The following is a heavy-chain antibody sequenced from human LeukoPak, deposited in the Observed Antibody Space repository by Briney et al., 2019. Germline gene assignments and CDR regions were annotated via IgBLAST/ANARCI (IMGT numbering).Heavy chain of an antibody. CDR3: ARIRTPSNAFDS. D-gene: IGHD4-11*01. CDR2: IIPIIGRP. CDR1: GGTFSSYT. J-gene: IGHJ4*02. Sequence: SVKVSCKASGGTFSSYTIHWVRQAPGQGLEWVGRIIPIIGRPKSAQSFQGRVTITADTATVYLELSSLRLADTALYYCARIRTPSNAFDSWGQGTLITVSS. V-gene: IGHV1-69*02.